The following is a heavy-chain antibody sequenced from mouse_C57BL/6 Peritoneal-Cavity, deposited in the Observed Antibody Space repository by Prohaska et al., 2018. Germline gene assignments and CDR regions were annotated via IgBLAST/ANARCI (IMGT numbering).Heavy chain of an antibody. J-gene: IGHJ4*01. V-gene: IGHV10-1*01. CDR1: GFSFNTYA. Sequence: EVQLVESGGGLVQPKGSLKLSCAASGFSFNTYAMNWVRQAPGKGLEWVARIRSKSNNYATYYVDAVKDRFTISRDEAESMLYLQMNNLKTDDTAMYYWVSYSSMDYWGQGTSVTVSS. D-gene: IGHD2-1*01. CDR3: VSYSSMDY. CDR2: IRSKSNNYAT.